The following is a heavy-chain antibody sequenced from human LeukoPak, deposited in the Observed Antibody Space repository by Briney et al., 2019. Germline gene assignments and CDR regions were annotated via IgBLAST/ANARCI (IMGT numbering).Heavy chain of an antibody. CDR3: ARGSRGWFDP. CDR1: GGSFSGNY. Sequence: PSETLSLTCAVYGGSFSGNYWSWLRQPPGKGLEWIGRIYTSGSTNYNPSLKSRVTISVDTSKNQFSLKLSSLTAADTGVYYCARGSRGWFDPWGQGTLVTVSS. CDR2: IYTSGST. D-gene: IGHD3-10*01. J-gene: IGHJ5*02. V-gene: IGHV4-59*10.